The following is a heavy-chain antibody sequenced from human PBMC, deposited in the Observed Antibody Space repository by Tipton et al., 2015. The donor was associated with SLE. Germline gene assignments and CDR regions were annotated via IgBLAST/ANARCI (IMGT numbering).Heavy chain of an antibody. J-gene: IGHJ3*02. V-gene: IGHV4-61*02. CDR3: ARIRDGYNPGAFDI. Sequence: LRLSCTVSGGSISSGSYYWSWIRQPAGKGLEWIGRIYTSGSTNYNPSLKSRVTISVDTSKNQFSLKLSSVTAADTAVYYCARIRDGYNPGAFDIWGQGTMVTVSS. CDR1: GGSISSGSYY. D-gene: IGHD5-24*01. CDR2: IYTSGST.